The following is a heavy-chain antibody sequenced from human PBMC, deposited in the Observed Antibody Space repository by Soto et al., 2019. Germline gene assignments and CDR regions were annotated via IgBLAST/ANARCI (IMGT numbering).Heavy chain of an antibody. CDR1: GFTLGSHW. V-gene: IGHV3-7*01. Sequence: EVQLVESGGGLARPGGSLSFSWAASGFTLGSHWMNWVRQAPGKGLVWVANKNQDGREKYYVDSVKGRFTVSRDNTTNSLDLQMNSLRAEDTAVYYCAREQLQVVIPDYWGQGTLVTVSS. CDR3: AREQLQVVIPDY. J-gene: IGHJ4*02. CDR2: KNQDGREK. D-gene: IGHD6-13*01.